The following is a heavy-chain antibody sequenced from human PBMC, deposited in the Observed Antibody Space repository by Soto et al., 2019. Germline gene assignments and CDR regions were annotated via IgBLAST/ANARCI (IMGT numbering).Heavy chain of an antibody. CDR3: TGHRPRGDYNKDDRNC. D-gene: IGHD4-4*01. CDR2: IKEDGTEK. V-gene: IGHV3-7*03. J-gene: IGHJ4*02. CDR1: GFTCSRFW. Sequence: EVQLVESGGGLVQPGGSLSFSCAASGFTCSRFWLRWVRQAPGKGLEWVANIKEDGTEKYYVDSVKGRFTISRDNAKNSLLLHNNSLRAEDTAVYFCTGHRPRGDYNKDDRNCWCQGTQVTV.